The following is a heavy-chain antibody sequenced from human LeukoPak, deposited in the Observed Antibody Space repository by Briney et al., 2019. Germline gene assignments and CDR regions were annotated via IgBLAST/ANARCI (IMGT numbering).Heavy chain of an antibody. D-gene: IGHD3-9*01. J-gene: IGHJ4*02. CDR3: ARAGPPYDILTGYETYYFDY. CDR2: INHSGST. V-gene: IGHV4-34*01. Sequence: SETLSLTCAVYGGSFSGYYWSWIRQPPGKGLEWIGEINHSGSTNYNPSLKSRVTISVDTSKNQFSLKLSSVTATDTAVYYCARAGPPYDILTGYETYYFDYWGQGTLVTVSS. CDR1: GGSFSGYY.